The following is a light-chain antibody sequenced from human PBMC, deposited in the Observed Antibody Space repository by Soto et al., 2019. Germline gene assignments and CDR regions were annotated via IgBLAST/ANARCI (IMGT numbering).Light chain of an antibody. V-gene: IGKV1-9*01. CDR3: QQLNSYPIT. J-gene: IGKJ5*01. CDR2: AAS. CDR1: QGLRSD. Sequence: DIQLTQSPSFLSASVGDRVTITCRASQGLRSDLAWYQQKPGKAPKLLIYAASTLQSGVPSRFSGSGSGTEFTRIIISLQPEDFATYYCQQLNSYPITFVQGTRLEIK.